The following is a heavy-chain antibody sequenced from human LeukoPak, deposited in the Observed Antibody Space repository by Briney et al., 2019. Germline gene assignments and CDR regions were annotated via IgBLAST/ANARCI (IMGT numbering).Heavy chain of an antibody. V-gene: IGHV1-18*01. Sequence: GASVKVSCKAPGYTFTSYGVTWVRQAPGQGLEWMGWISAYNGNTNYAQKLQDRVTMTTDTSTRTAYMELRSLRSDDTAVYYCARAPSWKYYYDSSGYDYWGQGTLVTVSS. CDR2: ISAYNGNT. CDR1: GYTFTSYG. J-gene: IGHJ4*02. CDR3: ARAPSWKYYYDSSGYDY. D-gene: IGHD3-22*01.